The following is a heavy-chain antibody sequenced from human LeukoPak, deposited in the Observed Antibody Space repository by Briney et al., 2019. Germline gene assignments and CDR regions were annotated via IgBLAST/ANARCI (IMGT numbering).Heavy chain of an antibody. D-gene: IGHD3-22*01. J-gene: IGHJ4*02. CDR3: AKDAADSSVQGY. CDR1: GFTFSSYG. CDR2: ISGSGGST. Sequence: GGSLRLSCAASGFTFSSYGMSWVRQAPGKGLEWVSAISGSGGSTYYADSGKGRFTISRDNSKNTLYLLMNSLRAEDTAVYYCAKDAADSSVQGYWGQGTLVTVSS. V-gene: IGHV3-23*01.